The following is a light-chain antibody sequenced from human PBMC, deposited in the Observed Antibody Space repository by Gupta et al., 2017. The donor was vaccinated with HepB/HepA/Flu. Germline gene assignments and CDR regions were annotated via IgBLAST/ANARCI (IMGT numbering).Light chain of an antibody. V-gene: IGLV5-45*02. CDR3: MIWHSSAWV. CDR2: YKSDSDK. Sequence: QAVLPQPSSLPASPGASAGLPCTLLRGINVDIYRIYWYQPKPGSPPQYLLRYKSDSDKQQGSGVPSRFSGSKDASANAGMLLISGLQSEDEADYYCMIWHSSAWVFGGGTKLTVL. CDR1: RGINVDIYR. J-gene: IGLJ3*02.